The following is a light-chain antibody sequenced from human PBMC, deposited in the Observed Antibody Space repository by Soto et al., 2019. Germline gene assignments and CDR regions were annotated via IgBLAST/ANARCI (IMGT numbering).Light chain of an antibody. V-gene: IGLV1-44*01. CDR2: SNN. CDR3: ASWDDSLNGVV. CDR1: SSNIGRNT. J-gene: IGLJ2*01. Sequence: QAVVTQPPSASGTPGQRVTISCSGSSSNIGRNTVNWYQQLPGTAPKLLIYSNNHRTTGVPDRFSVSKSGTSAALAISGLQSEYEDDYDCASWDDSLNGVVFGGGTKLTVL.